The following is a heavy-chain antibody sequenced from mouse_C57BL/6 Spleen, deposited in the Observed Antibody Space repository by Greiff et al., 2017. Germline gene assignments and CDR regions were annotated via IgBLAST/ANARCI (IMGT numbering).Heavy chain of an antibody. Sequence: VQLKESGAELVRPGASVKLSCTASGFNIKDDYMHWVKQRPEQGLEWIGWIDPENGDTEYASKFKSKATLTVDKPSSTAYMQLSSLTSEDSAVYYCAVRYGADAMDYWGQGTSVTVSS. CDR3: AVRYGADAMDY. J-gene: IGHJ4*01. CDR1: GFNIKDDY. CDR2: IDPENGDT. D-gene: IGHD1-1*01. V-gene: IGHV14-4*01.